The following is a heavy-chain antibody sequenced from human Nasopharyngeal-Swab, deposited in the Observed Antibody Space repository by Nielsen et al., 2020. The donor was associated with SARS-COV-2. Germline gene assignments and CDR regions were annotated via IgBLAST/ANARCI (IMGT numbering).Heavy chain of an antibody. CDR3: ARGRRVVRGVIITNYYYYYYMDV. D-gene: IGHD3-10*01. CDR2: INHSGNT. J-gene: IGHJ6*03. Sequence: PGKGLEWIGEINHSGNTNYNPSLKSRVTISVDTSKNQFSLKLSSVTAADTAVCYCARGRRVVRGVIITNYYYYYYMDVWGKGTTVTVSS. V-gene: IGHV4-34*01.